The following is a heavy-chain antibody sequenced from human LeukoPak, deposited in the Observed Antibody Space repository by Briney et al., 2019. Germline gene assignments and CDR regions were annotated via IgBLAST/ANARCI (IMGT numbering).Heavy chain of an antibody. J-gene: IGHJ4*02. D-gene: IGHD4-17*01. V-gene: IGHV3-11*04. CDR3: ARAREAVTIDSFDS. CDR1: GFTFSDYY. Sequence: GGSLRLSCAASGFTFSDYYMSWIRQAPGKGLEWVSYISSSGSTIYYADSVKGRFTISRDNAKNSLFLQMNSLRVDDTAVYYCARAREAVTIDSFDSWGQGTLVTVSS. CDR2: ISSSGSTI.